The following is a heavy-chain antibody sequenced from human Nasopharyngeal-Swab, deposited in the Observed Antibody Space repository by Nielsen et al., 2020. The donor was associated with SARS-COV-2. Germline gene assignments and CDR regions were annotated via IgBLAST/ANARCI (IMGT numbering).Heavy chain of an antibody. V-gene: IGHV1-24*01. CDR3: ATAFLSIKIFGD. Sequence: ASVKVSCKVSGYTLTELSMHWVRQAPGKGLEWMGGFDPEDGETIYAQKFQGRVTMTEDTSTDKAYMELSSLRSEDTAVYYCATAFLSIKIFGDWDQGTLVTVSS. D-gene: IGHD3-3*01. J-gene: IGHJ4*02. CDR1: GYTLTELS. CDR2: FDPEDGET.